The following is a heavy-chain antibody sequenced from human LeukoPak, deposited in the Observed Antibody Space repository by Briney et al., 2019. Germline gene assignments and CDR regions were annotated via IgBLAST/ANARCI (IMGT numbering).Heavy chain of an antibody. V-gene: IGHV4-34*01. CDR2: INHSGST. CDR1: GGSFSGYY. J-gene: IGHJ4*02. Sequence: SETPSLTCAVYGGSFSGYYWSWIRQPPGKGLEWIGEINHSGSTNYNPSLKSRVTISVDTSKNQFSLKLSSVTAADTAVYYCARRPLRHYDILTGYPFDYWGQGTLVTVSS. D-gene: IGHD3-9*01. CDR3: ARRPLRHYDILTGYPFDY.